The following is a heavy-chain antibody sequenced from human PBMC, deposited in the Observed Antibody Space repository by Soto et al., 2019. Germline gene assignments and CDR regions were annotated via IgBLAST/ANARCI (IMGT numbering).Heavy chain of an antibody. J-gene: IGHJ6*03. V-gene: IGHV4-34*01. D-gene: IGHD2-2*01. Sequence: SETLSLTCAVYGGSFSGYYWSWIRQPPGKGLEWIGEINHSGSTNYNPSLKSRVTISVDTSKNQFSLKLSSVTAADTAVYYCARVGPLRPRYCSSTSCYSYYYYYMDVWGKGTTVTVSS. CDR2: INHSGST. CDR1: GGSFSGYY. CDR3: ARVGPLRPRYCSSTSCYSYYYYYMDV.